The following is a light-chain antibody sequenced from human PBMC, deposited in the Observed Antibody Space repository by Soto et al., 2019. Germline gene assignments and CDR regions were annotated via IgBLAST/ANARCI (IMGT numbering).Light chain of an antibody. CDR1: SSSMGSDT. J-gene: IGLJ3*02. Sequence: QSVLTQPPSTSGTPGQRVTISCSGSSSSMGSDTVNWYQQLPGTAPKLLIYSNNQRPSGVPDRFSGSKSGTSASLAISGLQSEDEADHYCATWDDSLNAWVFGGGTQLTVL. CDR2: SNN. V-gene: IGLV1-44*01. CDR3: ATWDDSLNAWV.